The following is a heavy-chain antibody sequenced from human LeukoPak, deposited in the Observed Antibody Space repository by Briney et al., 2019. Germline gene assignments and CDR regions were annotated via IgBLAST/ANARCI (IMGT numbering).Heavy chain of an antibody. J-gene: IGHJ4*02. D-gene: IGHD3-10*01. Sequence: GGSLRLSCAASGFTFSSYAMHWVRQAPGKGLEWVAVISYDGSNKYYADSVKGRFTISRDNSKNTLYLQMNSLKTEDTAVYYCTTGSEYGLIRGVYYWGQGTLVTVSS. V-gene: IGHV3-30-3*01. CDR2: ISYDGSNK. CDR1: GFTFSSYA. CDR3: TTGSEYGLIRGVYY.